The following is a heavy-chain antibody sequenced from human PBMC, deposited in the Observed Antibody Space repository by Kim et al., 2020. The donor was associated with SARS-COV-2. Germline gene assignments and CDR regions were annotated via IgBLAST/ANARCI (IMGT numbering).Heavy chain of an antibody. Sequence: AETKYSEKFHGRVSMARDTSSNTAYVELYSLSSDDTAVYYCARDSDPDYWGQGTLVTVSS. J-gene: IGHJ4*02. CDR3: ARDSDPDY. CDR2: AET. V-gene: IGHV1-2*02.